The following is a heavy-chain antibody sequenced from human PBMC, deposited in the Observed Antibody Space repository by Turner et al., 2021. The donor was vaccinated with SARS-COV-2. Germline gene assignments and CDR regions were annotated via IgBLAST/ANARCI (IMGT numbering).Heavy chain of an antibody. CDR2: IKQDGSEK. V-gene: IGHV3-7*01. CDR1: GFTFSSYW. D-gene: IGHD4-4*01. CDR3: ARDQGVTTGPFDY. Sequence: EVQLVESGGGLVQPGGSLSVSCAASGFTFSSYWMGWVRQAPGKGREWVANIKQDGSEKYYVDAVKGRFTISRDNAKNSLYLQMNSLRAEDTAVYYCARDQGVTTGPFDYWGQGTLVTVSS. J-gene: IGHJ4*02.